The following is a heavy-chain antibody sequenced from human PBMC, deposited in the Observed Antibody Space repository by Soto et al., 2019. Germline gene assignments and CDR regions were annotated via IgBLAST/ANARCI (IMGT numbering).Heavy chain of an antibody. Sequence: EVQLVESGGGLIQPGGSLRLSCAASGFTVSRNYMSWVRQAPGKGLEWVSVSYSGGTTYYADSVKGRFTISRDNSKNTLYLQMNSLRAEDTAVYYCAMGTYEGAGHYGMDVWGQGTTVTVSS. J-gene: IGHJ6*02. V-gene: IGHV3-53*01. D-gene: IGHD6-19*01. CDR2: SYSGGTT. CDR1: GFTVSRNY. CDR3: AMGTYEGAGHYGMDV.